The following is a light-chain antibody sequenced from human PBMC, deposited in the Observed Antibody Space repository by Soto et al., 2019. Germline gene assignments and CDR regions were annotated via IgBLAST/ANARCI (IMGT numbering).Light chain of an antibody. J-gene: IGKJ5*01. CDR3: QQRSNWPQVT. CDR1: QSITNW. V-gene: IGKV1-5*03. CDR2: KAS. Sequence: DIQMTQSPSTLSASVGDRVTITCRATQSITNWLAWYQQKPGNAPKFLIYKASNLESGVPSRFSGGGSGTDFPLTISSLEPEDFAVYYCQQRSNWPQVTFGQGTRLEIK.